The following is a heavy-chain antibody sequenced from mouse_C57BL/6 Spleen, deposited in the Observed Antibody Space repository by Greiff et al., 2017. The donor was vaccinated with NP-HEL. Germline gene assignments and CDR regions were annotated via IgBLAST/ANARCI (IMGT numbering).Heavy chain of an antibody. V-gene: IGHV1-55*01. D-gene: IGHD1-1*01. J-gene: IGHJ4*01. CDR2: IYPGSGST. CDR1: GYTFTSYW. Sequence: QVHVKQPGAELVKPGASVKMSCKASGYTFTSYWITWVKQRPGQGLEWIGDIYPGSGSTNYNEKFKSKATLTVDTSSSTAYMQLSSLTSEDSAVYYCARELYYYGSSYAMDYWGQGTSVTVSS. CDR3: ARELYYYGSSYAMDY.